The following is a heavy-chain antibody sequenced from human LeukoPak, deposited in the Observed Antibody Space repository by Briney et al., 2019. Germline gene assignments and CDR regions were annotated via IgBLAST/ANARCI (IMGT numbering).Heavy chain of an antibody. Sequence: ASVKVSCKASGYNFISYGISWVRQAPGQGLEWMGWINPNSGGTNYAQKFQGRVTMTRDTSISTAYMELSRLRSDDTAVYYCARGWIYFDYWGQGTLVTVSS. D-gene: IGHD2-2*03. CDR1: GYNFISYG. V-gene: IGHV1-2*02. CDR3: ARGWIYFDY. CDR2: INPNSGGT. J-gene: IGHJ4*02.